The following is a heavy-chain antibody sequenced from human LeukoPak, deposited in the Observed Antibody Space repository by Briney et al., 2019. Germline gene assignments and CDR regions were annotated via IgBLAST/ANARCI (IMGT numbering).Heavy chain of an antibody. CDR2: ISSSSSTI. Sequence: GGSLRLSCAASGFTFLSYSMNWVRQAPGKGLEWVSYISSSSSTIYYADSVKGRFTVSRDNAKNSLYLQMNSLRAEDTAVYYCAELGITMIGGVWGKGTTVTISS. CDR1: GFTFLSYS. V-gene: IGHV3-48*04. D-gene: IGHD3-10*02. CDR3: AELGITMIGGV. J-gene: IGHJ6*04.